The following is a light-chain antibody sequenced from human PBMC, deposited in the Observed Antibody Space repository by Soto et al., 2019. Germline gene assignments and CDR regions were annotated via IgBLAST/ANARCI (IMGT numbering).Light chain of an antibody. CDR3: QQYGGSPRT. CDR1: QSVSSY. CDR2: GAS. Sequence: EIVLTQSPGTLSLSPGERATLSCRASQSVSSYLAWYQQKPGQAPRLLIYGASSSATGIPDRFSGSGSGTVFTLTISRLEPEDFAVYYCQQYGGSPRTFGQGTKVEI. J-gene: IGKJ1*01. V-gene: IGKV3-20*01.